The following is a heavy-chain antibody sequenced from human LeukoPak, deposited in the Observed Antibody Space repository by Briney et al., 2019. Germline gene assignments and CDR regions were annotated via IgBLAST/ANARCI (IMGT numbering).Heavy chain of an antibody. V-gene: IGHV3-23*01. D-gene: IGHD3-9*01. J-gene: IGHJ4*02. Sequence: GGSLRLSCAASGFTFSSYAMSWVRQAPGKGLEWVSAIGDDVVSTYYAESEKGRFTISRDNSKNTLYLQMNSLRAEDTATYYCARDSPLLTVWGQGTLVTVSS. CDR2: IGDDVVST. CDR3: ARDSPLLTV. CDR1: GFTFSSYA.